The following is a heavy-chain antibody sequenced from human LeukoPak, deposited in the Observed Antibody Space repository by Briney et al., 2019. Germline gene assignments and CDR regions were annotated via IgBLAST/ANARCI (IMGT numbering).Heavy chain of an antibody. V-gene: IGHV1-46*01. J-gene: IGHJ4*02. CDR3: ARDIQRIAARRGLGY. Sequence: GASVKVSCKASGYTFTSYYMHWVRQAPGQGLEXXXXINPSGGSTSYAQKFQGRVTMTRDTSTSTVYMELSSLRSEDTAVYYCARDIQRIAARRGLGYWGQGTLVTVSS. D-gene: IGHD6-6*01. CDR2: INPSGGST. CDR1: GYTFTSYY.